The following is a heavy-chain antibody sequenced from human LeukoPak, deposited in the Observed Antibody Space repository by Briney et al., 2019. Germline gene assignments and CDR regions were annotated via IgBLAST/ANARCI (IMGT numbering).Heavy chain of an antibody. CDR1: GGSISSYY. V-gene: IGHV4-59*08. CDR2: IYCSGST. CDR3: ARLTRNLYSSGWYATDDY. D-gene: IGHD6-19*01. Sequence: SETLSLTCTVSGGSISSYYWSWIRQPPGKGLEWIGYIYCSGSTNYNPSLKSRVTISVDTSKNQFSLKLSSVTAADTAVYYCARLTRNLYSSGWYATDDYWGQGTLVTVSS. J-gene: IGHJ4*02.